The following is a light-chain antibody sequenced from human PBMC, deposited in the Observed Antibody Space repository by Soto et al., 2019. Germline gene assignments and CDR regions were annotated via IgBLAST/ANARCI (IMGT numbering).Light chain of an antibody. V-gene: IGKV3-11*01. J-gene: IGKJ4*01. CDR2: DAS. CDR3: QQRSNWPPVLT. CDR1: QSVSSS. Sequence: EIVLTQSPATLSLSPGERATLSCRASQSVSSSLAWYQQKPGKAPRLLIYDASNRSTGIPARFSASGSGTDFTLTIGILESEDFAGYYCQQRSNWPPVLTFGGGTKVEIK.